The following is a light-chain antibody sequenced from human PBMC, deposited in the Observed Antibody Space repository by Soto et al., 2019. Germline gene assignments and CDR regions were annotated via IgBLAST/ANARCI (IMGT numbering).Light chain of an antibody. J-gene: IGLJ1*01. V-gene: IGLV1-40*01. Sequence: QSVLTQPRSVSGAPGQRVTISCTGSSXNIGAGYDVHWYQQRPGTAPKLLIFGNINRPSGVPDRFSGSKSGTSASLAITGLQAEDEGDYYCQSYDRTLSARYVFGTGTKVTVL. CDR3: QSYDRTLSARYV. CDR2: GNI. CDR1: SXNIGAGYD.